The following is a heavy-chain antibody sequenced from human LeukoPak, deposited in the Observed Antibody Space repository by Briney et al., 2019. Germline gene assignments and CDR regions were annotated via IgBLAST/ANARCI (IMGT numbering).Heavy chain of an antibody. D-gene: IGHD1-26*01. CDR3: ARPSSGAYDY. V-gene: IGHV3-48*02. CDR1: GFIFSDYN. CDR2: ITHSGRTI. Sequence: PGGSLRLSCAASGFIFSDYNMHWVRQAPGKGLEWVSYITHSGRTISHADSVKGRFTISRDNARNSLYLQMNSLRDDDTAVYFCARPSSGAYDYWGQGTLVTVSS. J-gene: IGHJ4*02.